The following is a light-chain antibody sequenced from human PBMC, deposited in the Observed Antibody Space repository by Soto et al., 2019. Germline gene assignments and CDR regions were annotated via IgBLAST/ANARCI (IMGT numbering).Light chain of an antibody. Sequence: EIVMTQSPATLSVSPGERATLSCRASQSVNSNLAWYQQKPGQAPRLLIYAASTRATGIPVRFSGSGSGTDFTLTISSLEPEDFAVYYCQQYGSSSWTFGQGTKVDI. CDR2: AAS. CDR3: QQYGSSSWT. V-gene: IGKV3-15*01. CDR1: QSVNSN. J-gene: IGKJ1*01.